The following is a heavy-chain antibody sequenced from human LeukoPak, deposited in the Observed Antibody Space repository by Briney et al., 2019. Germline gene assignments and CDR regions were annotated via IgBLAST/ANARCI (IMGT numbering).Heavy chain of an antibody. V-gene: IGHV4-34*01. CDR3: ARRVRLGGYYPYHPSREYFQH. D-gene: IGHD3-22*01. Sequence: PSETLSLTCAVYGGSFSGYYWSWIRQPPGKGLEWIGEINHSGSTNYNPSLKSRVTISVDTSKNQFSLKLSSVTAADTAVYYCARRVRLGGYYPYHPSREYFQHWGQGTLVTVSS. CDR2: INHSGST. CDR1: GGSFSGYY. J-gene: IGHJ1*01.